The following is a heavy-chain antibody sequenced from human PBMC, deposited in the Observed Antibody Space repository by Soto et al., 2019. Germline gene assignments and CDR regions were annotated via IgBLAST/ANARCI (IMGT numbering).Heavy chain of an antibody. J-gene: IGHJ6*02. D-gene: IGHD3-10*01. Sequence: GASVKVSCKASGGTFSSYAISWVRQAPGQGLEWMGGIIPIFGTANYAQKFQGRVTITADESTSTAYMELSSLRSEDTAVYYCARSTMVRGVMFYGMDVWRQGTTVTVSS. CDR3: ARSTMVRGVMFYGMDV. CDR1: GGTFSSYA. V-gene: IGHV1-69*13. CDR2: IIPIFGTA.